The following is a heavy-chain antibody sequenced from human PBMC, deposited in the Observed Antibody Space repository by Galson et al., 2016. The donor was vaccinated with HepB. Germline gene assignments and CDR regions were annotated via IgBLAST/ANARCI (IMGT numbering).Heavy chain of an antibody. D-gene: IGHD6-6*01. Sequence: ETLSLTCTVSGDSIRNPPYYWGWIRQPPGKGLAWIGTIHYCGTYSYSPSLNSRITISVDRSKNQVSLKLTSMTAADTAVYFCARKTWTDSSAYFDLWGRGTLVTVSS. CDR3: ARKTWTDSSAYFDL. V-gene: IGHV4-39*07. J-gene: IGHJ2*01. CDR2: IHYCGTY. CDR1: GDSIRNPPYY.